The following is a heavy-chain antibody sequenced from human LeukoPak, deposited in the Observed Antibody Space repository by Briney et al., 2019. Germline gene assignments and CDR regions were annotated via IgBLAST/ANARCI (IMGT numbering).Heavy chain of an antibody. J-gene: IGHJ6*03. D-gene: IGHD1-14*01. V-gene: IGHV4-39*01. CDR2: IYYSGNT. Sequence: SETLSLTCTVSGGSISSTSYYWGWIRQPPGKGLEWIGSIYYSGNTYYNPSLKSRVTISVDTSKNQFSLKLNSVTAADKAVYYCARTGYGYYYMDVWGKGTTVTVSS. CDR3: ARTGYGYYYMDV. CDR1: GGSISSTSYY.